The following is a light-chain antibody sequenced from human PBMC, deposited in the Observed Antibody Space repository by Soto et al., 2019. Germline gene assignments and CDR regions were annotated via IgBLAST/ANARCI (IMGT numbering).Light chain of an antibody. J-gene: IGLJ2*01. V-gene: IGLV2-14*01. CDR3: SSYTRSILL. CDR1: SSDIGGYYY. Sequence: QSALTQPASVSGSPGQSITISCTGTSSDIGGYYYVSWYQHHPGKAPKLIIYQVTNRPSGVSHRFSGSKSGNTASLTISGLQAEDEADYYCSSYTRSILLFGGGTQLTVL. CDR2: QVT.